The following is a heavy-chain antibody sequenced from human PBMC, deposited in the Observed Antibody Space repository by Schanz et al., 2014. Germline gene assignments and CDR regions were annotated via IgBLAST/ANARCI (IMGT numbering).Heavy chain of an antibody. J-gene: IGHJ4*02. CDR3: AKDHAGSDILTALGN. D-gene: IGHD3-9*01. Sequence: PGGSLRLSFAASGFSFSDYYMSWIRQAPGKGLQWLSSLSGDGGTTHYADSVKGRFTISRDNYKNTLYLQMNSLRAEDTAVYYCAKDHAGSDILTALGNWGQGTLVTVSS. CDR2: LSGDGGTT. CDR1: GFSFSDYY. V-gene: IGHV3-23*01.